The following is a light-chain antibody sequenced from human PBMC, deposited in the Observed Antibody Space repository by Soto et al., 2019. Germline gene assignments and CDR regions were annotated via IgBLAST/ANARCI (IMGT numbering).Light chain of an antibody. CDR2: GAS. V-gene: IGKV1-5*01. CDR1: QSISRW. Sequence: DMRRTQYPCKLAASGGSRVTSSCRTSQSISRWFSCYQQKPGKAPKLLMYGASALEMGCPSRFSGSRSGTEFTLTISSLQPDDFATYYCQQYNSYSWTFGQGTKVDIK. CDR3: QQYNSYSWT. J-gene: IGKJ1*01.